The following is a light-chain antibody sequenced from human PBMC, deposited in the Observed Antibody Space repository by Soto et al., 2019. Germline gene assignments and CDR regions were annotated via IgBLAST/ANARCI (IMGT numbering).Light chain of an antibody. V-gene: IGKV3-15*01. CDR1: QNIHTN. CDR2: GAS. CDR3: QQYKNWPSWT. J-gene: IGKJ1*01. Sequence: EIVMTQSPATLSASPGERATLSCRAGQNIHTNLAWYQQKPGQAPRLLFYGASTGATGLPARFSGSGSGTEFTLTITSLQSEDFAIYYCQQYKNWPSWTFGQGTKV.